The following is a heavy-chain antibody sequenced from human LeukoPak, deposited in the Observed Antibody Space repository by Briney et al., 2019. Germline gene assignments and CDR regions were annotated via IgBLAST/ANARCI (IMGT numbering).Heavy chain of an antibody. V-gene: IGHV3-30-3*01. CDR3: ASCEGAAYYYYYMDV. Sequence: GRSLRLSCAASGFTFSSYAMHWVRQAPGKGLEWVAVISYDGSNKYYADSVKGRFTISRDNSKNTLYLQMNSLRAEDTAVYYCASCEGAAYYYYYMDVWGKGTTVTVSS. CDR2: ISYDGSNK. D-gene: IGHD1-26*01. J-gene: IGHJ6*03. CDR1: GFTFSSYA.